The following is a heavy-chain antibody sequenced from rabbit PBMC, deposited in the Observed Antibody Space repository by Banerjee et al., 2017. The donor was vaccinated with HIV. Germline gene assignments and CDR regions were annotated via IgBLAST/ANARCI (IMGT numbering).Heavy chain of an antibody. CDR1: GIDFSSYYY. CDR3: ARNYNL. CDR2: ISDVSGDT. Sequence: QEQLVESGGGLVQPEGSLTLTCTASGIDFSSYYYMCWVRQAPGKGLEWIACISDVSGDTYYATWAKGRFTISQTSSTTVTLQMTSLTAADTATYFCARNYNLWGPGTLVTVS. V-gene: IGHV1S45*01. J-gene: IGHJ4*01.